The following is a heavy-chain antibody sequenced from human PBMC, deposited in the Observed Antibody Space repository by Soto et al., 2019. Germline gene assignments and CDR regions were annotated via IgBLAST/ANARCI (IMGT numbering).Heavy chain of an antibody. V-gene: IGHV4-59*08. J-gene: IGHJ4*02. CDR3: AGSIRSGSSGYFFDY. D-gene: IGHD3-22*01. CDR1: GGSISSYY. Sequence: SEILSLTCTVSGGSISSYYWSWLRQPPGKGLEWIGYIYYSGSTNYNPSLKSRVTISVDTSKNQFSLKLSSVTAADTAVYYCAGSIRSGSSGYFFDYWGQGTLVTVSS. CDR2: IYYSGST.